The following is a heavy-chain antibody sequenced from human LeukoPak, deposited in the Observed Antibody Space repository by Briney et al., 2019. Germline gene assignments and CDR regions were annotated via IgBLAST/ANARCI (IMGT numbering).Heavy chain of an antibody. V-gene: IGHV3-15*01. Sequence: GVSVSLSCAASGFLYRHAWLSCARRAPGRALEWVGRIKSKTDGGTTNYAALVKDRFTISRDDSKNTLYLQMNSLKTEDTAVYYCTTDLPYYYDSSGYHDYWGQGTLVTVSS. CDR1: GFLYRHAW. J-gene: IGHJ4*02. D-gene: IGHD3-22*01. CDR3: TTDLPYYYDSSGYHDY. CDR2: IKSKTDGGTT.